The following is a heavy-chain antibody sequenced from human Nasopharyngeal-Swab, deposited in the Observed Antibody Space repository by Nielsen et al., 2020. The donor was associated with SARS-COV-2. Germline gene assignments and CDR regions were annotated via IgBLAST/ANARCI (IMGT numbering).Heavy chain of an antibody. CDR3: ARGHQYQLLFHYYYYMDV. D-gene: IGHD2-2*01. CDR1: GYTFTSYD. V-gene: IGHV1-8*01. J-gene: IGHJ6*03. CDR2: MNPNSGNT. Sequence: ASVKVSCKASGYTFTSYDINWVRQATGQGLEVMGWMNPNSGNTGYAQKFQGRVTMTRNTSISTAYIELSSLRSEDTAVYYCARGHQYQLLFHYYYYMDVWGKGTTVTVSS.